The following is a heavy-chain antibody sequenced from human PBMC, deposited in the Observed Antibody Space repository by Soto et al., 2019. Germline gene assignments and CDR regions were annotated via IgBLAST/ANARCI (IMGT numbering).Heavy chain of an antibody. CDR3: ARRGQSYGPKFDY. V-gene: IGHV4-34*01. CDR2: INHSGST. J-gene: IGHJ4*02. Sequence: SETLSLTCAVSGGSFSGYYWRWIRQPPGRGLEWIGEINHSGSTNYNPSLKSRVTISVDTSKNQFSLKLSSVTAADTAVYYCARRGQSYGPKFDYWGQGTLVNVSS. D-gene: IGHD5-18*01. CDR1: GGSFSGYY.